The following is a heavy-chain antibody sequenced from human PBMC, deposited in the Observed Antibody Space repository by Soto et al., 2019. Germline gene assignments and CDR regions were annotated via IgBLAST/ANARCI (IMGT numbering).Heavy chain of an antibody. Sequence: WWSLRLSCSVSVFTVSYNYMNWLRQAPGKGLEWVSVIYRGGDTFYADSVKGRFTISRDNSKNTLYLQMNSLRAEDTAVYYCARGMYGSGSYYIGDAFDMWGQGTMVTVSS. D-gene: IGHD3-10*01. J-gene: IGHJ3*02. CDR2: IYRGGDT. CDR1: VFTVSYNY. V-gene: IGHV3-53*01. CDR3: ARGMYGSGSYYIGDAFDM.